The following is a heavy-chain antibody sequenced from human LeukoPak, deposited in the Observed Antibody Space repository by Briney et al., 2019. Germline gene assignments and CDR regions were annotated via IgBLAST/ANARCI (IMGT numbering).Heavy chain of an antibody. D-gene: IGHD3-10*01. CDR2: IIPIFGTA. CDR3: ARTKSVLLWFGEFGY. V-gene: IGHV1-69*13. J-gene: IGHJ4*02. Sequence: ASVKVSCKASGGTFSSYAISWVRQAPGQGLEWMGGIIPIFGTANYAQKFQGRATITADESTSTAYMELSSLRSEDTAVYYCARTKSVLLWFGEFGYWGQGTLVTVSS. CDR1: GGTFSSYA.